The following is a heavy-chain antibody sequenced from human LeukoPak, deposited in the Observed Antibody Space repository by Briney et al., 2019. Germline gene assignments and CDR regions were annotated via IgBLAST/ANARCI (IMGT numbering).Heavy chain of an antibody. CDR3: AKDAPVNIVVVPAANS. CDR2: ISGSGGST. D-gene: IGHD2-2*01. V-gene: IGHV3-23*01. J-gene: IGHJ4*02. CDR1: GLTFSSYA. Sequence: GGSLRLSCAASGLTFSSYAMSWVRQAPGKGLEWVSAISGSGGSTYYADSVKGRFTISRDNSKNTLYLQMNSLRAEVTAVYYCAKDAPVNIVVVPAANSWGQGTLVTVSS.